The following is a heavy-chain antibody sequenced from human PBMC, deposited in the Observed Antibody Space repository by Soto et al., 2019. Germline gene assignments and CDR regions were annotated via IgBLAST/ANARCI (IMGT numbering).Heavy chain of an antibody. J-gene: IGHJ6*02. D-gene: IGHD3-10*01. Sequence: GASVKVSCKASGYTFTTFGITWVRQAPGQGLEWMGWISAYNGNTNYAQKLQGRVTMTTDTSTSTAYMELRSLRSDDTAVYYCASCFRTDGETFYCYYGMEVWGQGTTVSVAS. V-gene: IGHV1-18*01. CDR1: GYTFTTFG. CDR2: ISAYNGNT. CDR3: ASCFRTDGETFYCYYGMEV.